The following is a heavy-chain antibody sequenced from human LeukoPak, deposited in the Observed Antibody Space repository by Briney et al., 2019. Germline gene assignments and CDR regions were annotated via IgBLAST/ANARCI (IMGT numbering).Heavy chain of an antibody. CDR1: DDFIRSNNYY. V-gene: IGHV4-39*02. J-gene: IGHJ3*02. CDR2: IYYNGRT. CDR3: ARDLSITDAFDI. D-gene: IGHD6-6*01. Sequence: SETLSLTCTVSDDFIRSNNYYWGWVRQPPGKGLEWIGSIYYNGRTYHNPSHKSRVTISVDTSRNEFSLELSSVSAEDTAVYYCARDLSITDAFDIWGQGTMVTVSS.